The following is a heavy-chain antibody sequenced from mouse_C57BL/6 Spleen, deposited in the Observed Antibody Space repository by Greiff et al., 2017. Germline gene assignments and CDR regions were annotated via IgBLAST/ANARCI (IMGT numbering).Heavy chain of an antibody. J-gene: IGHJ2*01. V-gene: IGHV1-12*01. D-gene: IGHD2-4*01. Sequence: QVQLQQSGAELVRPGASVKMSCKASGYTFTSYNMHWVKQTPRQGLEWIGAIYPGNGDTSYNQKFKGKATLTVDKSSSTAYMQLSRLTSEDSAVYFCARSIYYDYFYYFDYWGQGTTLTVSS. CDR1: GYTFTSYN. CDR3: ARSIYYDYFYYFDY. CDR2: IYPGNGDT.